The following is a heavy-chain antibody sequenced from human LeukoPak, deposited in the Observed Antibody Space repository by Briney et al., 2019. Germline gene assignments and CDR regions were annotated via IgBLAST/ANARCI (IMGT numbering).Heavy chain of an antibody. CDR2: ISSGNGT. D-gene: IGHD6-25*01. CDR3: TRSAAGD. V-gene: IGHV3-53*01. Sequence: PGGSLRLSCAASGFTVSSNYMTWVRQAPGKGLEWVSVISSGNGTSYAGSVKGRFTISRDNSKNTLYLQMDSLRAEETAVYCWTRSAAGDWGQGTLVTVSS. CDR1: GFTVSSNY. J-gene: IGHJ4*02.